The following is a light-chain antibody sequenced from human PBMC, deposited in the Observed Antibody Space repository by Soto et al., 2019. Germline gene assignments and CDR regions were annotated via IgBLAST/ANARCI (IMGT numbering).Light chain of an antibody. Sequence: QSVLTQPASVSGAPGQRVTISCTGGSSNIGAGYDVHWYRQLPGTAPELLIYDNSNRPSGVPARFSGSKSGTSASLAITGLQADDEADYYFQSYDTSLSGWVVFGGGTKVTVL. CDR2: DNS. V-gene: IGLV1-40*01. J-gene: IGLJ2*01. CDR3: QSYDTSLSGWVV. CDR1: SSNIGAGYD.